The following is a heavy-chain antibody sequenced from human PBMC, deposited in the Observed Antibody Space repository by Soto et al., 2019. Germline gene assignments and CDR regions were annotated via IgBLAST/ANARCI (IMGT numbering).Heavy chain of an antibody. Sequence: QVQLVQSGVEVEKPGASVKVSCKASGYTFTSYGVSWVRQAPGQGLEWMGWISAYNGNTNYAQKFQGRVTMTTDTSTSTAYMELRSLRSDGTAGYYCARDVPTVTTGGPDYWGQGTLVTVSS. V-gene: IGHV1-18*01. CDR3: ARDVPTVTTGGPDY. J-gene: IGHJ4*02. CDR1: GYTFTSYG. D-gene: IGHD4-17*01. CDR2: ISAYNGNT.